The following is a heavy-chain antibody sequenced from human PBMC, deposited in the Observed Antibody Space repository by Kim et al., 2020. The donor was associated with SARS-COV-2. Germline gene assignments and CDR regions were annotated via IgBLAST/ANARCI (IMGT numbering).Heavy chain of an antibody. CDR2: VSYDGGIQ. J-gene: IGHJ6*01. Sequence: GGSLRLSCAVSGFTVNSYSMHWVRQAPGKGLEWLAHVSYDGGIQYYADSVRGRFTISRDSSKNTLYLQMNSLRTEDTAVYYCTKYLYGSGSNNCGMDV. CDR3: TKYLYGSGSNNCGMDV. D-gene: IGHD3-10*01. V-gene: IGHV3-30*18. CDR1: GFTVNSYS.